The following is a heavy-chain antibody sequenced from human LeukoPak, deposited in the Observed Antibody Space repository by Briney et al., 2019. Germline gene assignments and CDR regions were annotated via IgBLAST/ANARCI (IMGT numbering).Heavy chain of an antibody. CDR2: IYYSGST. D-gene: IGHD5-18*01. J-gene: IGHJ4*02. CDR3: AREAAVTKVYYFGY. CDR1: GGSISSGGYY. Sequence: SETLSLTCTVSGGSISSGGYYWSWIRQHPGKGLEWIGYIYYSGSTYYNPSLKSRVTISVDTSKNQFSLKLSSVTAADTAVYYCAREAAVTKVYYFGYWGQGTLVTVSS. V-gene: IGHV4-31*03.